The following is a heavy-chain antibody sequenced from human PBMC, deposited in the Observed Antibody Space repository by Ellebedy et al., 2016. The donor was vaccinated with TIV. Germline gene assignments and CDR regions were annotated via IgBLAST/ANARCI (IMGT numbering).Heavy chain of an antibody. V-gene: IGHV3-9*01. J-gene: IGHJ2*01. D-gene: IGHD3-22*01. CDR2: ISWKSGSV. CDR3: VKDKSVSGFSFWFFDL. Sequence: GGSLRLSXAASGFNFDDYAMQWVRQAPGKDLEWVSGISWKSGSVHYADSVKGRFTISRDNVNDSLHLQMNSLRPEDTAFYYCVKDKSVSGFSFWFFDLWGRGTLVTVSS. CDR1: GFNFDDYA.